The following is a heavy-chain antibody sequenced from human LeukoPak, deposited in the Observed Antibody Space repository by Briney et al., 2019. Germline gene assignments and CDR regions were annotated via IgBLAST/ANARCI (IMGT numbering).Heavy chain of an antibody. CDR3: AGRPSRITMVRGVSKNWFDP. CDR2: INHSGST. D-gene: IGHD3-10*01. Sequence: SPSETLSLTCAVYGGSFSGYYWSWIRQPPGKGLEWIGEINHSGSTNYNPSLKSRVTISVDTSKNQFSLKLSSVTAADTAVYYCAGRPSRITMVRGVSKNWFDPWGQGTLVTVSS. J-gene: IGHJ5*02. CDR1: GGSFSGYY. V-gene: IGHV4-34*01.